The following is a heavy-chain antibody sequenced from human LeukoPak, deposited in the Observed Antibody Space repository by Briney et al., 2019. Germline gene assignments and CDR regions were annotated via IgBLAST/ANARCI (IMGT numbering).Heavy chain of an antibody. V-gene: IGHV4-30-2*01. J-gene: IGHJ4*02. Sequence: SETLSLTCTVSGGSISSGGYYWSWIRQPPGKGLEWIGYIYHSGSTYYNPSLKSRVTISVDTSKNQFSLKLSSVTAADTAVYYCARGYSYTNFDCWGQGTLVTVSS. CDR1: GGSISSGGYY. D-gene: IGHD5-18*01. CDR3: ARGYSYTNFDC. CDR2: IYHSGST.